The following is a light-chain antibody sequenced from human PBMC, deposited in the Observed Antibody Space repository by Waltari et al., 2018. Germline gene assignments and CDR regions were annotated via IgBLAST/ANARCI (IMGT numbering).Light chain of an antibody. CDR2: WAS. Sequence: DVVMTQSPDSLAVSLGERATINCKSSQSLLYSSNNKNYLAWYQQKPGQPPKLLIYWASTRESGVPDRFSGSGSGTDFTLTISSLQAEDVAVYYCQQYYDNVVTFGPGPKWISN. CDR3: QQYYDNVVT. J-gene: IGKJ3*01. V-gene: IGKV4-1*01. CDR1: QSLLYSSNNKNY.